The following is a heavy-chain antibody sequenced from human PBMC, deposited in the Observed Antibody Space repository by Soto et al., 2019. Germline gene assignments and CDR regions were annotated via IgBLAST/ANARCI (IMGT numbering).Heavy chain of an antibody. V-gene: IGHV5-51*01. J-gene: IGHJ6*02. CDR3: ARRTAMVTFGYYYGMDV. D-gene: IGHD5-18*01. CDR1: GYSFTSYW. CDR2: IYPGDSDT. Sequence: GESLKISCKGSGYSFTSYWIGWVRQMPGKGLEWMGIIYPGDSDTRYSPSFQGQVTISADTSISTAYLQWTSLKASDTAMYYCARRTAMVTFGYYYGMDVWGQGTTVTVSS.